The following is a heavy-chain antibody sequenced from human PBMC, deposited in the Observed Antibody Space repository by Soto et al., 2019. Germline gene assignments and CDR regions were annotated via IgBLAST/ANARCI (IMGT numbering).Heavy chain of an antibody. D-gene: IGHD2-2*01. Sequence: SETLSLTCAVYGGSFSGYYWIWIRQPPGKGLEWIGEINHSGSTNYNPSLKSRVTISVDTSKSQFSLKLSSVTAADTAVYYCARGWGDIVVVPAADRSNWFDPWGRGTLVTVSS. CDR2: INHSGST. V-gene: IGHV4-34*01. J-gene: IGHJ5*02. CDR3: ARGWGDIVVVPAADRSNWFDP. CDR1: GGSFSGYY.